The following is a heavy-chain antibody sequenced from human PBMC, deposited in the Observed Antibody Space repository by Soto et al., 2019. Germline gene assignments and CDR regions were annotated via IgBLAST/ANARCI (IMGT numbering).Heavy chain of an antibody. CDR2: ISAYNGNT. Sequence: ASVKVSCKASGYAFTSYGISWVRQGPGKGLEWMGWISAYNGNTNYAQKLQGRVTMTTDTSTSTAYMELRSLRSDDTAVYYCARDRGSSSWYSPGSWYYGMDVWGQGTTVTVSS. J-gene: IGHJ6*02. V-gene: IGHV1-18*04. CDR1: GYAFTSYG. D-gene: IGHD6-13*01. CDR3: ARDRGSSSWYSPGSWYYGMDV.